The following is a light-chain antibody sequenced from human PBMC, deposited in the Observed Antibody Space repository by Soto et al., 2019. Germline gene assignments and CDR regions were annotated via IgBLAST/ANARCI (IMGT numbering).Light chain of an antibody. Sequence: DIQMTQSPSSLSASVGDRVTITCRASQGIGNDLGWYQQKPGKAPKRLLYAASRVQSGVPSRFSGSESGTEFSLTISSLQPEDFTTTYCQQYNNNPLTFGGGNKVEVK. CDR1: QGIGND. V-gene: IGKV1-17*01. J-gene: IGKJ4*01. CDR2: AAS. CDR3: QQYNNNPLT.